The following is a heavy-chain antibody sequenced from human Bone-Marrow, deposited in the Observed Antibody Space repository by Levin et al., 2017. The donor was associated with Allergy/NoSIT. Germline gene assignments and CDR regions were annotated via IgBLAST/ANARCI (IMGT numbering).Heavy chain of an antibody. J-gene: IGHJ3*02. Sequence: GGSLRLSCAASGFSFNTYTMHWVRQAPGKGLEGVAVISYDASNEYYADSVRGRFTVSRGNSKNTLFLQMDSLRVEDTSVYYCARDLALGAPGDAFDIWGQGTMVTVSS. CDR2: ISYDASNE. CDR1: GFSFNTYT. V-gene: IGHV3-30-3*01. D-gene: IGHD6-19*01. CDR3: ARDLALGAPGDAFDI.